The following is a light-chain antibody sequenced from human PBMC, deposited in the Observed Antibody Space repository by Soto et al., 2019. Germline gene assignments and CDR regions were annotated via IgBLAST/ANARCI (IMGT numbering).Light chain of an antibody. V-gene: IGKV3-11*01. CDR1: QSVAANY. J-gene: IGKJ4*01. CDR3: QQRSNWLT. Sequence: EVVLTQSPGTLSLSPGERATLSCRASQSVAANYLAWYQQKRGQAPRLLIYGASNRATGIPARFSGSGSGTDFTLTISSLEPEDFAVYYCQQRSNWLTFGGGTKVDIK. CDR2: GAS.